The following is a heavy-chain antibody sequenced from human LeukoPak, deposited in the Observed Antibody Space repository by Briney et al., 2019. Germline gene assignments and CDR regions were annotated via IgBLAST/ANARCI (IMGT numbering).Heavy chain of an antibody. CDR1: GGSFSGYY. Sequence: SETLSLTCAVYGGSFSGYYWSWIRQPPGKGLEWIGQINHSGSTNYNPSLKSRVTISVDTSKNQFSLKLSSVTAADTAVYYCARGRRLGYSSGGSCYSYYYYGMDVWGQGTTVTVSS. CDR3: ARGRRLGYSSGGSCYSYYYYGMDV. D-gene: IGHD2-15*01. CDR2: INHSGST. V-gene: IGHV4-34*01. J-gene: IGHJ6*02.